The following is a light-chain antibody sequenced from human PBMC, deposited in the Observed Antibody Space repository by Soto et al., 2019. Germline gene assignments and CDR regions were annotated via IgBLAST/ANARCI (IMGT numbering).Light chain of an antibody. CDR2: KAS. CDR1: QTISSW. J-gene: IGKJ1*01. CDR3: QHYNSYSEA. V-gene: IGKV1-5*03. Sequence: DIQLTQSPSTLSGSVGDRVTITCRASQTISSWLAWYQQKPGKAPKLLIYKASTIKSGIPSRFSGSGSGTEFTLTISSLQPDDFAPYYCQHYNSYSEAFGQGTKVDI.